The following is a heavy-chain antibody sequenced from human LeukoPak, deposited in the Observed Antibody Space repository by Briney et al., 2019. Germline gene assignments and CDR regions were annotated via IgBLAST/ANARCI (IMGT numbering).Heavy chain of an antibody. CDR3: AKDMWRFGELDYDY. J-gene: IGHJ4*02. V-gene: IGHV3-43*02. CDR1: GFTFDDYA. D-gene: IGHD3-10*01. CDR2: ISGGGGST. Sequence: GGSLRLSCAASGFTFDDYAMHWVRQAPGKGLEWVSLISGGGGSTYYADSVKGRFTISRDNSKNSLYLQMNSLRTEDTALYYCAKDMWRFGELDYDYWGQGTLVTVSS.